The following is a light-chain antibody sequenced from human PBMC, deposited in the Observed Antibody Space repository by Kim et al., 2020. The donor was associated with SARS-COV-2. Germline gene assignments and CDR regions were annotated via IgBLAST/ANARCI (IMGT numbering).Light chain of an antibody. J-gene: IGLJ3*02. V-gene: IGLV1-44*01. CDR1: GSNIGINI. CDR2: GNS. CDR3: AAWDDSLNVWV. Sequence: GQRVTISCSGSGSNIGINIVSWFQQLPGTAPKLLIYGNSQRPSGVPDRFSGSKSGTSASLAISGLQSEDEADYYCAAWDDSLNVWVLGGGTQLTVL.